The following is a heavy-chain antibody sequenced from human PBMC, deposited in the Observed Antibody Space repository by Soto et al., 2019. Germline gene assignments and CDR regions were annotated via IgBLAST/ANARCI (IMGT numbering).Heavy chain of an antibody. CDR2: ISSSSSYT. CDR1: GFTFSDYY. V-gene: IGHV3-11*05. J-gene: IGHJ5*02. CDR3: ARDHYGPGWFDP. D-gene: IGHD3-10*01. Sequence: QVQLVESGGGLVKPGGSLRLSCAASGFTFSDYYMNWIRQAPGKGLEWVSYISSSSSYTNYADSVKGRFTISRDNAKNSLYLQMNSLRAEDTAVYYCARDHYGPGWFDPWGQRTLVTVSS.